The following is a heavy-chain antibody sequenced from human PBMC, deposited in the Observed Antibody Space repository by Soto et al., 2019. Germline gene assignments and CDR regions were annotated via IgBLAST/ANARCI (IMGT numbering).Heavy chain of an antibody. CDR3: ARVVATIPYYYYGMDV. J-gene: IGHJ6*02. CDR2: INHSGST. D-gene: IGHD5-12*01. CDR1: GESFSGYY. Sequence: SETLSLTCAVYGESFSGYYWSWIRQPPEKGLEWIGEINHSGSTSYNPSLMSRVTISVDTSKNHFSLKLTSVTAADTAVYYCARVVATIPYYYYGMDVWGQGTTVTV. V-gene: IGHV4-34*01.